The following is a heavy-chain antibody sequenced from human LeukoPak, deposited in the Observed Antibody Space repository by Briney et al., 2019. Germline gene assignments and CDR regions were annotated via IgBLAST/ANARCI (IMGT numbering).Heavy chain of an antibody. CDR3: ARSRDGYKRFDS. J-gene: IGHJ4*02. CDR2: IWFDGKNE. Sequence: PGGSLRLSCAASGFTFSSFGMHWVRQAPGKGLEWVADIWFDGKNEHYADSVKGRFTISRDNSKNTLYLQMNSLRAEDTAVYFCARSRDGYKRFDSWGQGTLVTVSS. D-gene: IGHD5-24*01. V-gene: IGHV3-33*01. CDR1: GFTFSSFG.